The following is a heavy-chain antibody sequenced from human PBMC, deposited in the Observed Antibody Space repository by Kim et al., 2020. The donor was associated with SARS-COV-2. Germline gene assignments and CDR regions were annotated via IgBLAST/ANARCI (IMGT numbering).Heavy chain of an antibody. V-gene: IGHV3-48*02. Sequence: GGSLRLSCAASGFTFSSYSMNWVRQAPGKGLEWVSYISSSSSTIYYADSVKGRFTISRDNAKNSLYLQMNSLRDEDTAVYYCARDPYGSGSWLYWYFDLWGRGTLVTVSS. J-gene: IGHJ2*01. CDR2: ISSSSSTI. D-gene: IGHD3-10*01. CDR3: ARDPYGSGSWLYWYFDL. CDR1: GFTFSSYS.